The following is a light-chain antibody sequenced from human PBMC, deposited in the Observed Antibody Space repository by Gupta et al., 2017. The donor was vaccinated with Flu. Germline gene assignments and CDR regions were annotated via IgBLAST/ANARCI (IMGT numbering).Light chain of an antibody. V-gene: IGKV3-11*01. CDR3: QQRSRWVT. Sequence: SPATLSLSPGEGATLSCRASQSVTTYLAWFQQKPGQAPRLLIYDASNRATGIPARFSGSGSGTDFTLTISSLEPEDSAVYYCQQRSRWVTFGGGTKVEIK. CDR2: DAS. J-gene: IGKJ4*01. CDR1: QSVTTY.